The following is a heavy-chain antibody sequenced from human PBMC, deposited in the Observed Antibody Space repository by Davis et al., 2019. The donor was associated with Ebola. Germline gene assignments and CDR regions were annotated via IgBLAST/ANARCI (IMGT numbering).Heavy chain of an antibody. CDR1: GYTFTSYD. Sequence: APVKVSCKASGYTFTSYDINWVRQATGQGLEWMGWISAYNGNTNYAQKLQGRVTMTTDTSTSTAYMELRSLRSDDTAVYYCARVTKVSWANFDYWGQGTLVTVSS. D-gene: IGHD1-1*01. V-gene: IGHV1-18*01. CDR2: ISAYNGNT. CDR3: ARVTKVSWANFDY. J-gene: IGHJ4*02.